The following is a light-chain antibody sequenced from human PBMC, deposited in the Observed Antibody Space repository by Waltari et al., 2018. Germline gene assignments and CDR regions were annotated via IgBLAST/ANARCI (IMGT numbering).Light chain of an antibody. J-gene: IGKJ1*01. CDR2: SAS. V-gene: IGKV3-15*01. CDR3: QQYNDWPQT. CDR1: QTVGSN. Sequence: EIVMTQSPATLSVSSGERATLSCRASQTVGSNFAWYQQKPGQAPRLLIYSASTRDTGIPPRFSGRGSGTEFTLTISSLQSEDFAVYYCQQYNDWPQTFGQGTKVEIK.